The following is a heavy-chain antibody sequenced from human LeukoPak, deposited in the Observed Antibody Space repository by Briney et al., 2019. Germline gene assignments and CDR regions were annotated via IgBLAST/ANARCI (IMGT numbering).Heavy chain of an antibody. J-gene: IGHJ4*02. V-gene: IGHV4-4*07. D-gene: IGHD5-18*01. Sequence: PSETLSLTCTVSGGSISSYYWSWIRQPAGKGLEWIGRIYTSGSTNYNPSLESRVTISPDTSKNQFSLNLSSVTAADTAVYYCARINSYGYVLGYWGQGTLVTVSS. CDR3: ARINSYGYVLGY. CDR1: GGSISSYY. CDR2: IYTSGST.